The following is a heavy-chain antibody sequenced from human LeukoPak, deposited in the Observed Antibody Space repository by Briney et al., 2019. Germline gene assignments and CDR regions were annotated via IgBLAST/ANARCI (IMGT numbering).Heavy chain of an antibody. CDR3: ARLGLEVGGPNWFDP. Sequence: GGSLRLSCAAPGFSFSSNWMGWVRQAPGKGLEWVAHIKRDGSQKYYLDSVKGRFAISRDNAKNSLYLQMNSLRVEDTAVYYCARLGLEVGGPNWFDPWGQGTLVTVSS. D-gene: IGHD1-1*01. CDR2: IKRDGSQK. V-gene: IGHV3-7*01. J-gene: IGHJ5*02. CDR1: GFSFSSNW.